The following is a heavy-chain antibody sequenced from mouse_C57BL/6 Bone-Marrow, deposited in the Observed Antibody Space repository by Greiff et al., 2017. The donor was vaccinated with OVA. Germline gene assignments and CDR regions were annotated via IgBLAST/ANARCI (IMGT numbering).Heavy chain of an antibody. D-gene: IGHD1-1*01. CDR3: ARHHYYYGSSYSWFAY. J-gene: IGHJ3*01. CDR1: GYTFTEYT. Sequence: VQLVESGAELVKPGASVKLSCKASGYTFTEYTIHWVKQRSGKGLEWIGWFYPGSGSIKYNEKFKDKATLTADKSSSTVYMELSRLTSEDSAVYFCARHHYYYGSSYSWFAYWGQGTLVTVSA. V-gene: IGHV1-62-2*01. CDR2: FYPGSGSI.